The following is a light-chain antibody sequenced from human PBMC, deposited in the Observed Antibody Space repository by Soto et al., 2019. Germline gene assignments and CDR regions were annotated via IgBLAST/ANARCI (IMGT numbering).Light chain of an antibody. CDR3: V. CDR2: EVS. Sequence: QSALTQPPSASGSPGQSVTISCTGTSSDVGGYNYVSWYQQHPGKAPKLMIYEVSKRPSGVPDRFSGSKSGNTASLTVSGLQAEDEADYQGVFGGGTKLTVL. CDR1: SSDVGGYNY. J-gene: IGLJ3*02. V-gene: IGLV2-8*01.